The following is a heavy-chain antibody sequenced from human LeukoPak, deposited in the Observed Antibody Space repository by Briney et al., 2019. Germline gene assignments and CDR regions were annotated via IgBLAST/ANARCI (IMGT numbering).Heavy chain of an antibody. CDR1: GYSISSGYY. Sequence: PSETLSLTCAVSGYSISSGYYWGWIRQPPGKGREWIGIFYHSGNSYYNPSLKSRVSISVDTSKNQFSLNLSSVTAADTALYYCARHDFYSNYPHNWFDPWGQGTLVTVSS. CDR2: FYHSGNS. V-gene: IGHV4-38-2*01. CDR3: ARHDFYSNYPHNWFDP. D-gene: IGHD4-11*01. J-gene: IGHJ5*02.